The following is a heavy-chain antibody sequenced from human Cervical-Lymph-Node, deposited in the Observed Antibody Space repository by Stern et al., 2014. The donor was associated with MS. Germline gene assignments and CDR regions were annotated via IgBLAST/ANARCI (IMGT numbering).Heavy chain of an antibody. D-gene: IGHD1-1*01. J-gene: IGHJ4*02. CDR3: ASVLSLATSDS. CDR1: GYTFTTYY. Sequence: VQLVESGAEIRKPGASVKISCEASGYTFTTYYMHWVRQAPGQGLEWVALCNPRGGKPTYARRFQGRVTVSGDTSTSTFYMELTGLRSEDTAVYYCASVLSLATSDSWGQGTLVIVSS. CDR2: CNPRGGKP. V-gene: IGHV1-46*01.